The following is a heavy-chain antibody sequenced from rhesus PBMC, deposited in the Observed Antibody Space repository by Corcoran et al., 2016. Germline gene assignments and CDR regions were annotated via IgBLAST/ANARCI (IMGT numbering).Heavy chain of an antibody. D-gene: IGHD6-25*01. J-gene: IGHJ4*01. Sequence: EVQLAESGGGLVQPGGSLSLSCAASGFTFSAYWLSWVRQAPGKGLGWVSRISRDRSTTSYADSVKGRFTISRENAKNSLYLQMNSLRAEDTAVYYCAKGGGSWKFYFDYWGQGVLVTVSS. CDR2: ISRDRSTT. CDR3: AKGGGSWKFYFDY. V-gene: IGHV3-119*01. CDR1: GFTFSAYW.